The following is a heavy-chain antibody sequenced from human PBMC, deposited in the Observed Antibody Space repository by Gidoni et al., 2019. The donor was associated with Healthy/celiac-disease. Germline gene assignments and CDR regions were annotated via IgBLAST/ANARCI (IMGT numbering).Heavy chain of an antibody. J-gene: IGHJ6*02. V-gene: IGHV5-10-1*03. Sequence: EVQLVQSGAEVKKPGESLRISCKGSGYSFTSYWISWVRQMPGKGLEWMGRIDPSDSYTNYSPSFQGHVTISAVKSISTAYLQWSSLKASDTAMYYCAGDYSDYYYYYGMDVWGQGTTVTVSS. CDR1: GYSFTSYW. CDR2: IDPSDSYT. D-gene: IGHD4-17*01. CDR3: AGDYSDYYYYYGMDV.